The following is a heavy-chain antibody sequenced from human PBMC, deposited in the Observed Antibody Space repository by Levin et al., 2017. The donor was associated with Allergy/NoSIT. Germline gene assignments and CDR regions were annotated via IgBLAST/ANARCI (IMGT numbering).Heavy chain of an antibody. Sequence: GESLKISCKASGYTFTSYYMHWVRQAPGQGLEWMGIINPSGGSTSYAQKFQGRVTMTRDTSASTVYMELSSLRSEDTAVYYCARAAVAASWFDPWGQGTLVTVSS. CDR1: GYTFTSYY. CDR3: ARAAVAASWFDP. D-gene: IGHD6-19*01. J-gene: IGHJ5*02. V-gene: IGHV1-46*01. CDR2: INPSGGST.